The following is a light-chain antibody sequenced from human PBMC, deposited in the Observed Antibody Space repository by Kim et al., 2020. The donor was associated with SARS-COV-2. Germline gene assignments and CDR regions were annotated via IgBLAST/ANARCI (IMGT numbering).Light chain of an antibody. CDR1: NNGSKS. CDR2: YDS. J-gene: IGLJ2*01. CDR3: QVWDSSSDHVV. V-gene: IGLV3-21*04. Sequence: SYELTQPPSVSVAPGKTARITCGGNNNGSKSVHWYQQKPGQAPVLVIYYDSDRPSGIPERFSGSNSGNTATLTISRVEAGDEADYYRQVWDSSSDHVVFGGGTQLTVL.